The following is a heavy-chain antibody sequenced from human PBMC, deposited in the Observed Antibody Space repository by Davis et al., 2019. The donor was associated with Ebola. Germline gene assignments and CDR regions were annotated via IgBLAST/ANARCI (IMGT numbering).Heavy chain of an antibody. CDR1: GDSISSSNW. V-gene: IGHV4-4*02. Sequence: MPSETLSLTCAVSGDSISSSNWWSWVRQPPGKGLEWIGEISQSGSTNYNPSLKSRVTISVDTSKNQFSLKLSSVTAADTAVYYCARGRQYYYGSGSKSFDYWGQGTLVTVSS. CDR2: ISQSGST. D-gene: IGHD3-10*01. J-gene: IGHJ4*02. CDR3: ARGRQYYYGSGSKSFDY.